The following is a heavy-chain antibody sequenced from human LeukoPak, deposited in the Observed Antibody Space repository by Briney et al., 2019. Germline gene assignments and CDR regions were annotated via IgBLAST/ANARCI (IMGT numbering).Heavy chain of an antibody. V-gene: IGHV4-61*02. CDR1: GGSISSGSHY. D-gene: IGHD6-13*01. CDR2: IYTSGGT. CDR3: ARGRYSSSWYVDF. Sequence: SETLSLTCTVSGGSISSGSHYWSWIRQPAGKGLEWIGLIYTSGGTNYNPSLKSRVTISVDTSKNQFSLKLSSVTAADTAVYYCARGRYSSSWYVDFWGQGTLVTVSS. J-gene: IGHJ4*02.